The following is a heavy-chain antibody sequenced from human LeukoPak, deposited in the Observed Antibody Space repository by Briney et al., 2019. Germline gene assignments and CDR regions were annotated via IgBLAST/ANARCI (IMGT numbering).Heavy chain of an antibody. V-gene: IGHV3-30-3*01. Sequence: GGSLRLSCAASGFTFSSYAMHWVRQAPGKGLEWVAVISYDGSNKYYADSVKGRFTISRDNSKNTVDLQLNSLRTEDTAVYYSARGNGAPNWFDSWGQGTLVTVSS. CDR1: GFTFSSYA. J-gene: IGHJ5*01. CDR2: ISYDGSNK. D-gene: IGHD1-1*01. CDR3: ARGNGAPNWFDS.